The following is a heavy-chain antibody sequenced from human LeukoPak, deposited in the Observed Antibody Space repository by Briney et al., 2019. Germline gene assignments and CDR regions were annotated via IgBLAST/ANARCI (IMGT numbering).Heavy chain of an antibody. CDR2: IIPIFGTA. V-gene: IGHV1-69*05. CDR1: GGTFSSYA. CDR3: ARDPFTDYYYYMDV. Sequence: ASVKVSCKASGGTFSSYAISWVRQAPGQGLEWMGKIIPIFGTANYAQKFQGRVTITTDESTGTAYMELSSLRSEDTVVYYCARDPFTDYYYYMDVWGKGTTVTVSS. J-gene: IGHJ6*03.